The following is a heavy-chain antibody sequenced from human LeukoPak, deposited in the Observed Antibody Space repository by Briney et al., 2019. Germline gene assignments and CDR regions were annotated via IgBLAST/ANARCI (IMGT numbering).Heavy chain of an antibody. J-gene: IGHJ4*02. V-gene: IGHV3-9*03. CDR2: ISWNSAVT. D-gene: IGHD2-2*02. CDR3: GKAGCSSTTCYINS. CDR1: GCPFDDYG. Sequence: GGSLRLTCAATGCPFDDYGMHWVRQAPGKGLEWVSSISWNSAVTDYADSVKGRFTISRDNVKNSLYLQMNSLRAEDMALYFCGKAGCSSTTCYINSWGQGTLVTVSS.